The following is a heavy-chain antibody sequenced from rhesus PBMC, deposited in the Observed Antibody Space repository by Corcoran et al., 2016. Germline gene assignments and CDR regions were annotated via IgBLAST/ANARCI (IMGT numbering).Heavy chain of an antibody. J-gene: IGHJ4*01. CDR2: ISNGGGST. D-gene: IGHD6-31*01. CDR1: GFTFSSYG. V-gene: IGHV3S5*01. CDR3: AKGGSGWGDY. Sequence: EVQLVESGGGLVQPGGSLRLSCAASGFTFSSYGMSWVRQAPGKGRGWVSYISNGGGSTYYADSGKGRFTISRDNSKNTLSLQMNSLRAEDTAVYYCAKGGSGWGDYWGQGVLVTVSS.